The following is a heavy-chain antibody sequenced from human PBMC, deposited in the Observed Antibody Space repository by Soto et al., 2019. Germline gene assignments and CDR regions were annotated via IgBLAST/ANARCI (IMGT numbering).Heavy chain of an antibody. CDR2: ISSSGSTI. J-gene: IGHJ3*02. Sequence: GGSLRLSCAASGFTFSDYYMSWIRQAPGKGLEWVSYISSSGSTIYYADSVKGRFTISRDNAKNSLYLQMNSLRAEDTAVYYCAGYDYGDYYDAFDIWGQGTMVTVSS. D-gene: IGHD4-17*01. V-gene: IGHV3-11*01. CDR1: GFTFSDYY. CDR3: AGYDYGDYYDAFDI.